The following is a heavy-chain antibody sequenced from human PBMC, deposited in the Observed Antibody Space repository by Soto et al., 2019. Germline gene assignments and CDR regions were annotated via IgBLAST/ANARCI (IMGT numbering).Heavy chain of an antibody. Sequence: ASVKVSCKASGGTFSSYAISWVRQAPGQGLEWMGGIIPIFGTANYAQKFQGRVTITADESTSTAYMELSSLRSEDTAVYYCARDPGRPRVVPVIGSAEHYYYYYGMDVWGQGTTVTVSS. D-gene: IGHD2-2*01. CDR1: GGTFSSYA. CDR2: IIPIFGTA. CDR3: ARDPGRPRVVPVIGSAEHYYYYYGMDV. J-gene: IGHJ6*02. V-gene: IGHV1-69*13.